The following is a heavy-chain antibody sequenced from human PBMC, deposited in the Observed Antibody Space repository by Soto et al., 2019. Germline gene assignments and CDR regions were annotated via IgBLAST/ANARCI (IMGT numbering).Heavy chain of an antibody. V-gene: IGHV5-51*01. CDR3: ARPSIAAAGMSYYNGLDV. CDR1: GYTFTNYW. J-gene: IGHJ6*02. Sequence: PGESLKISCKGSGYTFTNYWIGWVRQMPGRGLEWMGIIHLGDSDTRYSPSFQGQVTISADKSISTAYLQWSSLKASDTAMYYCARPSIAAAGMSYYNGLDVWGQGTTVTV. D-gene: IGHD6-13*01. CDR2: IHLGDSDT.